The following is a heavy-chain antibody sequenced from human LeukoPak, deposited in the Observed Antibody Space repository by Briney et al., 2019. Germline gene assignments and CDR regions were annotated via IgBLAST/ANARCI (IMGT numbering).Heavy chain of an antibody. CDR3: ARDCSGGSCYGAFDI. V-gene: IGHV4-30-4*01. CDR2: IYDSGST. CDR1: GASIRSGDYY. D-gene: IGHD2-15*01. Sequence: PSQTLSLTCTVSGASIRSGDYYWSWTRQPPGKGLEWIGYIYDSGSTYYNPSLKSRITISIDTSENRFSLKLSSVTATDTAVYYCARDCSGGSCYGAFDIWGQGTMVTVSS. J-gene: IGHJ3*02.